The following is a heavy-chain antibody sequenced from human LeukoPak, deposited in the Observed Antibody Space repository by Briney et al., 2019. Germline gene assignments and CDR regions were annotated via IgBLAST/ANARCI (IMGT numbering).Heavy chain of an antibody. CDR2: INHSGST. J-gene: IGHJ4*02. CDR3: ARARIAAAGTPLLH. CDR1: GGSFSGYY. Sequence: SETLSLTCAVYGGSFSGYYWSWIRQPPGKGLEWIGEINHSGSTNYNPSLKSRVTISVDTSKNQFSLKLSSVTAADTAVYYCARARIAAAGTPLLHGGQGTLVTVSS. V-gene: IGHV4-34*01. D-gene: IGHD6-13*01.